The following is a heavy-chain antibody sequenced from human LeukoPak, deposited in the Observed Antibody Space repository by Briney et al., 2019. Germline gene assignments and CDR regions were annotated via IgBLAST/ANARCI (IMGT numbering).Heavy chain of an antibody. CDR2: ISGSGGGT. V-gene: IGHV3-23*01. J-gene: IGHJ4*02. CDR3: AKDASYGDYTRQDY. CDR1: GFTFTTYA. D-gene: IGHD4-17*01. Sequence: PGGSLRLSCAASGFTFTTYAMSWVRQAPGKGLEWVSLISGSGGGTYYADSVKGRFTISRDNSKNMVYLQVNSLRADDTAVYYCAKDASYGDYTRQDYWGQGTLVTVSS.